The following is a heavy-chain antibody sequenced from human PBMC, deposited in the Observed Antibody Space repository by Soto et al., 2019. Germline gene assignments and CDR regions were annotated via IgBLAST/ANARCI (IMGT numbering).Heavy chain of an antibody. CDR2: ISAYNGNT. CDR1: GYTFTSFR. J-gene: IGHJ3*02. Sequence: GASVKVSCKASGYTFTSFRINWVRQAPGQGLEWMGWISAYNGNTNYAQKLQGRVTMSTDTSTSTAYMEVRSLRSDDTAMYYCARGGTSTYYYDAFDIWGQGTVVTVSS. D-gene: IGHD3-22*01. V-gene: IGHV1-18*01. CDR3: ARGGTSTYYYDAFDI.